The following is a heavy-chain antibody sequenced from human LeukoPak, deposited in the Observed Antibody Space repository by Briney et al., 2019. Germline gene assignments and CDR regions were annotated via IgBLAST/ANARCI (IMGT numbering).Heavy chain of an antibody. CDR1: GGSISSGGYY. CDR3: ARMPYCSSTSCYTPANWFDP. CDR2: IYYSGST. J-gene: IGHJ5*02. Sequence: SQTLSLTCTVSGGSISSGGYYWSWIRQHPGKGLEWIGHIYYSGSTYYNPSLKSRVTISVDTSKNQFSLKLSSVTAADTAVYYCARMPYCSSTSCYTPANWFDPWGQGTLVTVSS. V-gene: IGHV4-31*03. D-gene: IGHD2-2*02.